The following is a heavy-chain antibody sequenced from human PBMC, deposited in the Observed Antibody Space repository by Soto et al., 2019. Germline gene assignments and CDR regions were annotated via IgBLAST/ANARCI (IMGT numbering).Heavy chain of an antibody. CDR1: GFTFSSYD. D-gene: IGHD3-22*01. J-gene: IGHJ4*02. CDR3: ARAIGPTLFDY. CDR2: IGTAGDT. V-gene: IGHV3-13*04. Sequence: GGSLRLSCSASGFTFSSYDMHWFRQGPGKGLEWVSAIGTAGDTNYAGSVKGRFTISRENAKNSLYLQMNSLRAGDTAIYFCARAIGPTLFDYWGQGTLVTVSS.